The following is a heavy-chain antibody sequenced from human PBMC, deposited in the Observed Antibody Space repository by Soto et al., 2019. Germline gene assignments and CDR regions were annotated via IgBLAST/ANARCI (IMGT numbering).Heavy chain of an antibody. Sequence: SVKVSCKASRVAFSKFIVTWVRQAPGLGLEWVGGIIPIFGTANYAQKFQGRVTITADESTSTSYMEVNNLRSEDTAVYYCAKVRYSTPMGYYYGMDVWGQGTTVTVSS. J-gene: IGHJ6*02. CDR3: AKVRYSTPMGYYYGMDV. CDR1: RVAFSKFI. V-gene: IGHV1-69*13. CDR2: IIPIFGTA. D-gene: IGHD1-26*01.